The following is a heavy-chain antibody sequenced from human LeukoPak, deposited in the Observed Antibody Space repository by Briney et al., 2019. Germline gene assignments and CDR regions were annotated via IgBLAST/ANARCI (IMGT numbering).Heavy chain of an antibody. CDR3: ARKAILTGYYDY. V-gene: IGHV3-30*03. D-gene: IGHD3-9*01. CDR1: GFTFSSYS. J-gene: IGHJ4*02. CDR2: ISYDGSNK. Sequence: SGGSLRLSCAASGFTFSSYSMNWVRQAPGKGLEWVAVISYDGSNKYYADSVKGRFTISRDNSKNTLYLQMNSLRAEDTAVYYCARKAILTGYYDYWGQGTLVTVSS.